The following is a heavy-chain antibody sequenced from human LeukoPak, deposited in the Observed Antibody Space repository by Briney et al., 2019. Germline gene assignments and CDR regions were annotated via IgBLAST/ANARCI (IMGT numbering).Heavy chain of an antibody. CDR1: GFTFDDYA. J-gene: IGHJ4*02. Sequence: GGSLRLSCAASGFTFDDYALHWVRQAPGKGLEWVSGISWNSGSIGYADSVKGRFTISRDNAKNSLYLQMNSLRAEDTALYYCAKDMRRGIAVAGLDYWGQGTLVTVSS. CDR3: AKDMRRGIAVAGLDY. V-gene: IGHV3-9*01. D-gene: IGHD6-19*01. CDR2: ISWNSGSI.